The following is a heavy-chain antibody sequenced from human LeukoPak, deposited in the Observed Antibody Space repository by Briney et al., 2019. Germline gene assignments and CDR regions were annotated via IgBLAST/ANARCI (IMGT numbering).Heavy chain of an antibody. J-gene: IGHJ3*02. CDR1: GYTFTSYW. CDR2: IYPGDSDT. Sequence: ASVKFSCKASGYTFTSYWIGWVRQMPGKGLEWMGIIYPGDSDTRYSPSFQGQVTISADKSISTAYLQWSSLKASDTAMYYCARHVAGVYAFDIWGQGTMVTVSS. CDR3: ARHVAGVYAFDI. V-gene: IGHV5-51*01. D-gene: IGHD2-21*01.